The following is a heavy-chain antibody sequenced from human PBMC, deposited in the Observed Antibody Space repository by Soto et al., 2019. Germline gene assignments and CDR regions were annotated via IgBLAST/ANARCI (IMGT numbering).Heavy chain of an antibody. D-gene: IGHD3-10*01. V-gene: IGHV3-30*03. CDR1: GFTFSSYG. J-gene: IGHJ4*02. Sequence: QVQLVESGGGVVQPGRSLRLSCAASGFTFSSYGMHWVRQVPGKGLEWVAVISYDGSNKYYADSVKGRFTISRDNTKNTLYLQMNSLRAEDTAVYYGASEGPILWLGKLLTGLVGGGEETLVAVSS. CDR2: ISYDGSNK. CDR3: ASEGPILWLGKLLTGLVG.